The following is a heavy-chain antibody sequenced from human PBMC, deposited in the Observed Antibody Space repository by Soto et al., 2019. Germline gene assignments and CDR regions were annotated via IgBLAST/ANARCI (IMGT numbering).Heavy chain of an antibody. CDR3: ARHSNRNYGLYYFDF. CDR1: GGCVSSYY. D-gene: IGHD4-4*01. J-gene: IGHJ4*02. Sequence: PSETLSLTCTVSGGCVSSYYWGWIRQPPGKGLEWIGYIYYSGSTKYNPSLKSRVTMSVDTSNNQFSLKVSSVTAADTAVYYCARHSNRNYGLYYFDFWGLGALVTVSS. V-gene: IGHV4-59*08. CDR2: IYYSGST.